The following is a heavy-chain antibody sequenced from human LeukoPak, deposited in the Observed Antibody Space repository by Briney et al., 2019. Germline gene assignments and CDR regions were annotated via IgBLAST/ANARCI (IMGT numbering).Heavy chain of an antibody. Sequence: SETLSLTCTVSGGSISSYYWSWIRQPPGKGLEWIGYIYYSGSTNYNPSLKSRVTISVDTSKNQFSLKLSSVTAADTAMYYCARCPNYGGKPSGAFDIWGQGTMVTVSS. CDR2: IYYSGST. CDR1: GGSISSYY. V-gene: IGHV4-59*08. J-gene: IGHJ3*02. CDR3: ARCPNYGGKPSGAFDI. D-gene: IGHD4-23*01.